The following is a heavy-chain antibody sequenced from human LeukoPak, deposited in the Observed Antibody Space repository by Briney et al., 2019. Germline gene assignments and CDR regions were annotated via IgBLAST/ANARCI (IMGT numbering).Heavy chain of an antibody. D-gene: IGHD4-17*01. Sequence: GPLRLSCAASGFTFSVYYMSWIRQPPGKGPEWIGSASDSGVTYYQSSLKRRVPMPVDTSKNQCSLKLGSVTAADTAVYYCGRLRGAMTTVTSNFDSWGQGTLVTVSS. V-gene: IGHV4-59*04. CDR2: ASDSGVT. CDR1: GFTFSVYY. J-gene: IGHJ4*02. CDR3: GRLRGAMTTVTSNFDS.